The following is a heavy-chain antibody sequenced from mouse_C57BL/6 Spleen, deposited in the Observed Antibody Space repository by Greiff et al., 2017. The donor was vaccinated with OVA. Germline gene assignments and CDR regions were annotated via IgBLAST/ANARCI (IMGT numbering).Heavy chain of an antibody. D-gene: IGHD2-1*01. CDR2: ISSGSSTI. Sequence: DVHLVESGGGLVKPGGSLKLSCAASGFTFSDYGMHWVRQAPEKGLEWVAYISSGSSTIYYADTVKGRFTISRDNAKNTLFLQMTSLRSEDTAMYYCARDGNAYAMDYWGQGTSVTVSS. J-gene: IGHJ4*01. V-gene: IGHV5-17*01. CDR1: GFTFSDYG. CDR3: ARDGNAYAMDY.